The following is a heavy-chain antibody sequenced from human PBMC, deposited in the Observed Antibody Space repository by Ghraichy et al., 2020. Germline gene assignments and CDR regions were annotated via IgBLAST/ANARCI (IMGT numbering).Heavy chain of an antibody. CDR3: ARHIAVPTTRGFDY. V-gene: IGHV4-4*02. J-gene: IGHJ4*02. CDR1: GGSITDNW. CDR2: IYHSGSA. Sequence: SENLSLTCAVSGGSITDNWWSWVRQPPGKGLEWIGEIYHSGSAKYNPSLKSRVTISVDKSKNQFSVELNSVTAADTAIYYCARHIAVPTTRGFDYWGQGALVAVSS. D-gene: IGHD6-19*01.